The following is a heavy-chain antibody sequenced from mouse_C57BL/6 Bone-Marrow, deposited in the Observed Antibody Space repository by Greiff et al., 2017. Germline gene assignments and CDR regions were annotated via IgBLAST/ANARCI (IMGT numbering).Heavy chain of an antibody. CDR1: GYTFTSYW. J-gene: IGHJ2*01. V-gene: IGHV1-69*01. CDR3: ARSMGYGRALYYFDY. D-gene: IGHD1-1*01. Sequence: VQLQQPGAELVMPGASVQLSCKASGYTFTSYWMPWVKQRHGKGLEWIGEIDPSDSYTNYNQPFMGKSTLTVDKSSSTAYMQLSSLTAEDSAVYYCARSMGYGRALYYFDYWGQGTTLTVSS. CDR2: IDPSDSYT.